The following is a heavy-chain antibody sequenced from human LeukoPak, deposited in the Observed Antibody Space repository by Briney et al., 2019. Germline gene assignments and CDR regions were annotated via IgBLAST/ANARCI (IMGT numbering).Heavy chain of an antibody. CDR3: ARDLGSGWYHVDY. V-gene: IGHV3-33*08. CDR1: GFTFRSYS. Sequence: GVSLRLSCAASGFTFRSYSMNWGRQAPGKGLEWVAVIWYDGSNKYYADSVKGRFTTSRDNSKNTLYLQMNSLRAEDTAVYYCARDLGSGWYHVDYWGQGTLVTVSS. D-gene: IGHD6-19*01. CDR2: IWYDGSNK. J-gene: IGHJ4*02.